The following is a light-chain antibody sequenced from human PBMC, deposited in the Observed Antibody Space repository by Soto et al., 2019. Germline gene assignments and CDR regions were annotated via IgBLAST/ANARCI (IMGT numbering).Light chain of an antibody. CDR2: GNS. V-gene: IGLV1-40*01. CDR1: SSNIGAGYD. J-gene: IGLJ1*01. CDR3: QSYDSSLSGDV. Sequence: QSVLTQPPSVSGAPGQRVTISCTGSSSNIGAGYDVHWYQQLPGTAPKLLIYGNSNRPSGVPDRFSGSKSGTSASLAITRLQAEDEADYYCQSYDSSLSGDVFGTGTKLTFL.